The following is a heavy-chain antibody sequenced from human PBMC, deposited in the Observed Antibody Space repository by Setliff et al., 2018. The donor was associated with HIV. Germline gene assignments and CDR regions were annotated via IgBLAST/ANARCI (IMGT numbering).Heavy chain of an antibody. CDR1: GGSISGFY. CDR3: ARGGYSEYSPYYYHMDV. V-gene: IGHV4-4*07. CDR2: IYDSGST. J-gene: IGHJ6*03. Sequence: SETLSLTCTVSGGSISGFYWNWIRQSAGKGLQWIGRIYDSGSTKYNPSLKSRVTMSLDTSKNQFSLNLDSVTAADTAVFYCARGGYSEYSPYYYHMDVWGKGTTVTVSS. D-gene: IGHD4-4*01.